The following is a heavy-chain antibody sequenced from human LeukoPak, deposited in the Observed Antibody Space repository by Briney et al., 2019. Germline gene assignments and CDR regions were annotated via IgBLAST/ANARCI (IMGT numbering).Heavy chain of an antibody. V-gene: IGHV1-2*02. J-gene: IGHJ6*02. CDR3: ARSYSSSWKDYYYGMDV. CDR1: GYTFTGYY. Sequence: GASVKVSCKASGYTFTGYYMHWVRQAPEQGLEWMGWINPNSGGTNYAQKFQGRVTMTRDTSISTAYMELSRLRSDDTAVYYCARSYSSSWKDYYYGMDVWGQGTTVTVSS. CDR2: INPNSGGT. D-gene: IGHD6-13*01.